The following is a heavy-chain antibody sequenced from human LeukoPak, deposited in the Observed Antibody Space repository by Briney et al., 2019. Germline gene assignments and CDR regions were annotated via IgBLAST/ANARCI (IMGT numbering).Heavy chain of an antibody. Sequence: GGSLRLSCAASGFTFSSYSMNWVRQAPGKGLEWVSSISSSSSYIYYADSVKGRFTISRDNAKNSLYLQMNSLRAEDTAVHYCARELGYCSGGSCYGDYWGQGTLVTVSS. D-gene: IGHD2-15*01. V-gene: IGHV3-21*01. CDR1: GFTFSSYS. CDR2: ISSSSSYI. CDR3: ARELGYCSGGSCYGDY. J-gene: IGHJ4*02.